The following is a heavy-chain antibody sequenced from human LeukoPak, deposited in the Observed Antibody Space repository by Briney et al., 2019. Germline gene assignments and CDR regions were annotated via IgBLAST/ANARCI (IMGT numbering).Heavy chain of an antibody. V-gene: IGHV1-46*01. CDR1: GYTFTSNY. CDR2: IYPRDGST. Sequence: ASVKVSCKASGYTFTSNYIHWVRQAPGQGLEWMGMIYPRDGSTSYAQKFQGRVTVTRDTSTSTVHMELSGLRSEDTAVYYCARDQEGFDYWGQGTLVTVST. J-gene: IGHJ4*02. CDR3: ARDQEGFDY.